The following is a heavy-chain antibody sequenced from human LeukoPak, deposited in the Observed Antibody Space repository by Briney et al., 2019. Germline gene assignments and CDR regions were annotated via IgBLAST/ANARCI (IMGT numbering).Heavy chain of an antibody. CDR2: IYTSGST. Sequence: SETLSLTCTVSGGSISSGSYYWSWIRQPAGKGLEWIGRIYTSGSTNYNPSLKSRVTISVDTSKNQFSLKLSSVTVADTAVYYCARERLAVAGHYFDYWGQGTLVTVSS. CDR3: ARERLAVAGHYFDY. CDR1: GGSISSGSYY. D-gene: IGHD6-19*01. J-gene: IGHJ4*02. V-gene: IGHV4-61*02.